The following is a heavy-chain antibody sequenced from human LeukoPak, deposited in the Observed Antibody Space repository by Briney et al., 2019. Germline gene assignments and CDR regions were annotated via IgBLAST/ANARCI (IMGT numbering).Heavy chain of an antibody. D-gene: IGHD6-13*01. V-gene: IGHV3-43D*03. J-gene: IGHJ4*02. CDR3: AKDGGSSWYWFDY. CDR1: GFTFDDYA. Sequence: QPGGSLRLSCAASGFTFDDYAMHWVRQAPGKGLEWVSLISWDGGSTYYADSVKGRFTISRDNSENSLYLQMNSLRAEDTALYYCAKDGGSSWYWFDYWGQGTLVTVSS. CDR2: ISWDGGST.